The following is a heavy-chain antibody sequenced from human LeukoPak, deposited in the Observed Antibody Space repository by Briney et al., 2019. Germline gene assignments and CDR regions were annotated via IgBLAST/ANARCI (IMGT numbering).Heavy chain of an antibody. CDR2: ISYDGSNK. CDR1: GFTFSSYG. D-gene: IGHD5-12*01. CDR3: AKEGATLYYYYYGMDV. V-gene: IGHV3-30*18. J-gene: IGHJ6*02. Sequence: GRSLRPSCAASGFTFSSYGMHWVRQAPGKGLEWVAVISYDGSNKYYADSVNGRFTISRDNSKNTLYLQMNSLRAEDTAVYYCAKEGATLYYYYYGMDVWGQGTTVTVSS.